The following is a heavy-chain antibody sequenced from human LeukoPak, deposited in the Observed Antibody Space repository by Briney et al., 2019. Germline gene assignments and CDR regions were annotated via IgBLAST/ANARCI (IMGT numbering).Heavy chain of an antibody. CDR2: IYSNDNG. V-gene: IGHV4-61*02. J-gene: IGHJ3*02. D-gene: IGHD3-10*01. Sequence: PSETLSLTCTVSGASISSGLYYWTWIRQPAGTGLEWIGRIYSNDNGDYTPSLKSRVTLSLDTSRNQFSLRLNSVTAADTAVYYCAKSNGYGLVDIWGQGTMVTVSS. CDR3: AKSNGYGLVDI. CDR1: GASISSGLYY.